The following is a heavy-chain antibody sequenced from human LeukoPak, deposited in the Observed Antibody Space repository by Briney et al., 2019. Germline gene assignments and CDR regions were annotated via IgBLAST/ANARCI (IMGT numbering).Heavy chain of an antibody. Sequence: GESLKISCRGSGYSFTSYWIGWVRQIPGKGLEWMGIIYPGDSDTRYSPSFQGQVTISADKSISTAYLQWSSLKASDTAMYYCARHGIVVVPAAKADYYYYYMDVWGKGTTVTVSS. CDR1: GYSFTSYW. D-gene: IGHD2-2*01. CDR2: IYPGDSDT. J-gene: IGHJ6*03. CDR3: ARHGIVVVPAAKADYYYYYMDV. V-gene: IGHV5-51*01.